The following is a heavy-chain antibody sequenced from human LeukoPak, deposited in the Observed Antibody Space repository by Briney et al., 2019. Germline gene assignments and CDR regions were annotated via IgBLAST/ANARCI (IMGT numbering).Heavy chain of an antibody. CDR3: AREYYYDSSGYWEAFDY. CDR1: GFTFSSYA. D-gene: IGHD3-22*01. J-gene: IGHJ4*02. V-gene: IGHV3-23*01. CDR2: ISGSGGST. Sequence: GGSLRLSCAASGFTFSSYAMSWVRQAPGKGLEWVSAISGSGGSTYYADSVKGRFTISRDNSKNTLYLQMNSLRAEDTAVYYCAREYYYDSSGYWEAFDYWGQGTLVTVSS.